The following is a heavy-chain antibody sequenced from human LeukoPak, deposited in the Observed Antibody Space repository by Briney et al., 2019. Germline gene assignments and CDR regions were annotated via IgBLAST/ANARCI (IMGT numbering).Heavy chain of an antibody. J-gene: IGHJ4*02. CDR1: GFTFSSYG. CDR2: ISYDGSNK. D-gene: IGHD5-18*01. V-gene: IGHV3-30*03. Sequence: GGSLRLSCAASGFTFSSYGMHRVRQAPGKGLEWVAVISYDGSNKYYADSVKGRFTISRDNSKNTLYLQMNSLRAEDTAVYYCARSPGYSYGYYFDYWGQGTLVTVSS. CDR3: ARSPGYSYGYYFDY.